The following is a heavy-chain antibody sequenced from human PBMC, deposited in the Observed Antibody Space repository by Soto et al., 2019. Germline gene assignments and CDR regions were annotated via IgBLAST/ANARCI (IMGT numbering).Heavy chain of an antibody. CDR3: AREIVVVPAAGTTAAFDI. D-gene: IGHD2-2*01. Sequence: PSETLSLTCTVSGGSISSYYWSWIRQPPGKGLEWIGYIYYSGSTNYNPSLKSRVTISVDTSKNQFSLKLSSVTAADTAVYYCAREIVVVPAAGTTAAFDIWGQGRMFTVSS. J-gene: IGHJ3*02. CDR2: IYYSGST. V-gene: IGHV4-59*01. CDR1: GGSISSYY.